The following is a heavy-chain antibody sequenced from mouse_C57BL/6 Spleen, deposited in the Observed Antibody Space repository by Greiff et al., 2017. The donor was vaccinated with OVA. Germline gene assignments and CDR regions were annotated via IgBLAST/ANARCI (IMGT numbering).Heavy chain of an antibody. CDR1: GYTFTSYG. J-gene: IGHJ4*01. D-gene: IGHD1-1*01. CDR2: IYPRSGNT. CDR3: ARGYYGSSLYAMDY. V-gene: IGHV1-81*01. Sequence: QVQLKQSGAELARPGASVKLSCKASGYTFTSYGISWVKQRTGQGLEWIGEIYPRSGNTYYNEKFKGKATLTADKSSSTAYMELRSLTSEDSAVYFGARGYYGSSLYAMDYWGQGTSVTVSS.